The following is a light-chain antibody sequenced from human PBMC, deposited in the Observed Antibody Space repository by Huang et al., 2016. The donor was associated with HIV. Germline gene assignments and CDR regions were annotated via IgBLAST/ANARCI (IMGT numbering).Light chain of an antibody. CDR2: AAF. CDR3: LQDYHYPST. Sequence: AIQMTQSPSSLSASVGDRVTITCRASHDSRNDLAWYQQTPGRVPKLLIYAAFNLQKGVPSRFSGSGSGTDFSLTISDLRPEDFATYYCLQDYHYPSTFGLGTKLELK. CDR1: HDSRND. V-gene: IGKV1-6*01. J-gene: IGKJ2*01.